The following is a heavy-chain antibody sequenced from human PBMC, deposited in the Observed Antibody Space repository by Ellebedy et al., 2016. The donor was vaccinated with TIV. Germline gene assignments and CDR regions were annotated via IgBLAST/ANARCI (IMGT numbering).Heavy chain of an antibody. CDR3: AKDYRGSDPLFDY. V-gene: IGHV3-30*18. Sequence: GESLKISCAASGFTFSSYGMHWVRQAPGKGLEWVAVISYDGSNKYYADSVKGRFTISRDNSKNTLYLQMNSLRVEDTAIYYCAKDYRGSDPLFDYWGQGTLVTVSS. D-gene: IGHD1-26*01. CDR2: ISYDGSNK. CDR1: GFTFSSYG. J-gene: IGHJ4*02.